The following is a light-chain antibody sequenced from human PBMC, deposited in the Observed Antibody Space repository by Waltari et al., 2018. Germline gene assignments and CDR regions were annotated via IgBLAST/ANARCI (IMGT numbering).Light chain of an antibody. J-gene: IGLJ3*02. Sequence: QLVLTQSPSASASLGASVTLTCTLSSGHSSYAIAWHQQQPEKGPRYLMKLNSDGSHSKGDGIPDRFSGSSSGAERYLTISSLQSEDEADYYCQTWGTGMSWVFGGGTKLTVL. CDR3: QTWGTGMSWV. CDR1: SGHSSYA. V-gene: IGLV4-69*01. CDR2: LNSDGSH.